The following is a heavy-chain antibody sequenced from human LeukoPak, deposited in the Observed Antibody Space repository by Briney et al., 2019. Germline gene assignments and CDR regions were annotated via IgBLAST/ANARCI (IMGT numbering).Heavy chain of an antibody. J-gene: IGHJ4*02. Sequence: GASVKVSCKASGGTFSSYAISWVRQAPGQGLEWMGGIIPIFGTANYAQKFQGRVTMTRDMSTSTVYMELSSLRSEDTAVYYCARDTGYYGSGSYWVFEDYWGQGTLVTVSS. V-gene: IGHV1-69*05. D-gene: IGHD3-10*01. CDR3: ARDTGYYGSGSYWVFEDY. CDR1: GGTFSSYA. CDR2: IIPIFGTA.